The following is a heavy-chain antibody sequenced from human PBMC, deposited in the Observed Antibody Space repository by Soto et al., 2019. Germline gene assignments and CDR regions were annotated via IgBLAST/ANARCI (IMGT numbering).Heavy chain of an antibody. J-gene: IGHJ6*02. CDR2: INAGNGNT. V-gene: IGHV1-3*01. CDR3: ARLGEYDFWSGYYYGMDV. D-gene: IGHD3-3*01. Sequence: ASVKVSCKASGYTFTSYAMHWVRQAPGQRLEWMGWINAGNGNTKYSQKFQGRVTITRDTSASTAYMELSSLRSEDTAVYYCARLGEYDFWSGYYYGMDVWGQGTTVTVSS. CDR1: GYTFTSYA.